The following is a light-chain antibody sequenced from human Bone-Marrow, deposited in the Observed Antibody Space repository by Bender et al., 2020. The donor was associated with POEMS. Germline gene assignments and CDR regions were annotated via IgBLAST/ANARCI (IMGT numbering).Light chain of an antibody. CDR1: SSDFGTYNL. V-gene: IGLV2-23*01. CDR2: DGS. CDR3: CSYAVSRMVV. J-gene: IGLJ2*01. Sequence: QSALTQPASVSGSPGQSITISCTGTSSDFGTYNLVSWYQQYPGKAPKLIIYDGSKRPSGVSNRFSGSKSGNTASLTISGLQAEDEADYYCCSYAVSRMVVFGGGTKLTVL.